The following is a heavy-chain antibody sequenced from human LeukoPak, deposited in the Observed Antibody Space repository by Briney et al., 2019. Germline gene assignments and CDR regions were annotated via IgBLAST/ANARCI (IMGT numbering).Heavy chain of an antibody. D-gene: IGHD2-2*01. CDR2: INHSGST. CDR1: GGSFSGYY. Sequence: SETLSLTCAVYGGSFSGYYWSWIRQPPGKGLEWIGEINHSGSTNYNPSLKSRVTISVETSKNQFSLKLSSVTAADTAVYYCAREYCSSTSCYGWLDPWGQGTLVTVSS. V-gene: IGHV4-34*01. CDR3: AREYCSSTSCYGWLDP. J-gene: IGHJ5*02.